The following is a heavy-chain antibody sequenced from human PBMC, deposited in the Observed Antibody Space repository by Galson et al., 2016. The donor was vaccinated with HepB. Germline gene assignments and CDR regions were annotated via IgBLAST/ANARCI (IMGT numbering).Heavy chain of an antibody. CDR1: GFTFSAHD. D-gene: IGHD3-10*01. CDR2: IETAGAT. J-gene: IGHJ6*04. Sequence: SLRLSCAASGFTFSAHDMHWVRQVTGKGLEWVSAIETAGATYYPDSVKGRFTISRENAKNSLYLQRNSLRAGDTAVYYCARGKALWTLPWNYGLDVWGKGTTVTVSS. V-gene: IGHV3-13*01. CDR3: ARGKALWTLPWNYGLDV.